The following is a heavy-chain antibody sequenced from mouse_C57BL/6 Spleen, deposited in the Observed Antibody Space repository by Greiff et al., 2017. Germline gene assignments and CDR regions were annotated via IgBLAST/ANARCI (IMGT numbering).Heavy chain of an antibody. CDR3: ARSETGRYYAMEY. CDR2: IHPNSGST. D-gene: IGHD4-1*01. J-gene: IGHJ4*01. CDR1: GYTFTSYW. V-gene: IGHV1-64*01. Sequence: QVQLQQPGAELVKPGASVKLSCKASGYTFTSYWMHWVKQRPGQGLEWIGMIHPNSGSTNYNEKFQSKATMTVDKSSSTAYMQLSSLTSEDSAVFYGARSETGRYYAMEYWGQGTSVTVSS.